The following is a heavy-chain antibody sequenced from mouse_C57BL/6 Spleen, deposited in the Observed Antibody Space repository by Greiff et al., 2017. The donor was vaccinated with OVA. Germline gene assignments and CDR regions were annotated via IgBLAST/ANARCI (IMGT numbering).Heavy chain of an antibody. J-gene: IGHJ2*01. Sequence: VQLVESGAELARPGASVKLSCKASGYTFTRYGISWVKQRTGQGLEWIGEIYPRSGNTYYNEKFKGKATLTADKSSSTAYMELRSLTSEDSAVYFCARRDYYGSSYYFDYWRQGTTRTFSS. V-gene: IGHV1-81*01. D-gene: IGHD1-1*01. CDR2: IYPRSGNT. CDR3: ARRDYYGSSYYFDY. CDR1: GYTFTRYG.